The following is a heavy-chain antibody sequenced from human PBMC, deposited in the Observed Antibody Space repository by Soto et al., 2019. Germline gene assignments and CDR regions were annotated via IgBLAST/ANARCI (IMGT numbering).Heavy chain of an antibody. CDR3: ARHPTGIDY. Sequence: GGSLRLSCAASGFTVSSNYMSWVRQAPGKGLEWVSIIYSGGSTFYADSVKGRFTISRDNSKNTVFLQMNSLRAEDTAVYYCARHPTGIDYWGQGTLVTSPQ. D-gene: IGHD4-4*01. CDR1: GFTVSSNY. CDR2: IYSGGST. J-gene: IGHJ4*02. V-gene: IGHV3-53*01.